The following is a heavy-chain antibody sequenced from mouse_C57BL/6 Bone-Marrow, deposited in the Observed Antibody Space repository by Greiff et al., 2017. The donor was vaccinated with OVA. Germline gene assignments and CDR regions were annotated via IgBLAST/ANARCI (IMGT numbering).Heavy chain of an antibody. CDR2: IRLKSDNYAT. V-gene: IGHV6-3*01. J-gene: IGHJ4*01. Sequence: EVKVEESGGGLVQPGGSMKLSCVASGFTFSNYWMNWVRQSPEKGLEWVAQIRLKSDNYATHYAESVKGRFTISRDDSKSSVYLQMNNLRAEDTGIYYCIELGRYAMDYWGQGTSVTVSS. CDR1: GFTFSNYW. D-gene: IGHD4-1*01. CDR3: IELGRYAMDY.